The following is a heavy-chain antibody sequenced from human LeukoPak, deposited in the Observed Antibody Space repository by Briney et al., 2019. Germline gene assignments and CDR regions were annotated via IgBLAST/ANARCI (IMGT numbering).Heavy chain of an antibody. CDR2: ISSSSSTI. J-gene: IGHJ4*02. D-gene: IGHD5-18*01. CDR1: GFTFSRYW. V-gene: IGHV3-48*01. CDR3: ARSYGIDY. Sequence: PGGSLRLSCAASGFTFSRYWMSWVRQAPGKGLEWVSYISSSSSTIYYADSVKGRFTISRDNAKNSLYLQMNSLRAEDTAVYYCARSYGIDYWGQGTLVTVSS.